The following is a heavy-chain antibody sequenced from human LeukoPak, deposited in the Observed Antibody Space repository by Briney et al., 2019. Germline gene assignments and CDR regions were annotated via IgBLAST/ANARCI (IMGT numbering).Heavy chain of an antibody. CDR2: VSSDGSDK. V-gene: IGHV3-30-3*01. J-gene: IGHJ3*02. Sequence: GRSLRLSCAASGFTFSYYAMHWVRQAPGKGLEWVAFVSSDGSDKYYADSMKGRFTISRDNSKNTLYLQMTSLRGEDTAMYYCAREGTARDAFDIWGQGTMVTVSS. CDR1: GFTFSYYA. CDR3: AREGTARDAFDI. D-gene: IGHD2-21*02.